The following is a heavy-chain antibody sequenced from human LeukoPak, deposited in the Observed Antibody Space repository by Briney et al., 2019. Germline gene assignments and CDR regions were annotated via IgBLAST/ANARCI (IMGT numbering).Heavy chain of an antibody. J-gene: IGHJ4*02. V-gene: IGHV4-59*08. CDR3: ARHPHYFDSSGYLEY. D-gene: IGHD3-22*01. CDR1: GGSISSYY. Sequence: PSETLSLTCTVSGGSISSYYWSWIRQPPGKGLEWIGYIYYSGSTNYNPSLKSRVTISVDTSKNQFSLKLNSVTAADTAVYYCARHPHYFDSSGYLEYWGQGTLVTVSS. CDR2: IYYSGST.